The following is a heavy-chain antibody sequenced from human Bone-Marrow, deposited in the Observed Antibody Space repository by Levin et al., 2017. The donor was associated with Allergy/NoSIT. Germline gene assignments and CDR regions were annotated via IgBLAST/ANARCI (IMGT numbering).Heavy chain of an antibody. J-gene: IGHJ4*02. Sequence: GESLKISCAASGFTFSSYSMNWVRQAPGKGLEWVSSISSSSSYIYYADPVKGRFTISRDNAKNSLYLQMNSLSAEDAALYYCARDLPSSSFDYWGQGTLVAISS. CDR3: ARDLPSSSFDY. D-gene: IGHD6-6*01. CDR1: GFTFSSYS. V-gene: IGHV3-21*01. CDR2: ISSSSSYI.